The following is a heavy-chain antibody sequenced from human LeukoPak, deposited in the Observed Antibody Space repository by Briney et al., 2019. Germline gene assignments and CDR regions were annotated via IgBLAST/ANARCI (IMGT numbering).Heavy chain of an antibody. J-gene: IGHJ6*03. CDR3: ARDSPPYSSSWYQPGPNYYYYYYMDV. CDR1: GGSIITNDYW. Sequence: SETLSLTCVVSGGSIITNDYWWGWIRQPPGKGLEWIGTIDHAGTTFYNVSLKSRVTISVDTSKNQFSLKLSSVTAADTAVYYCARDSPPYSSSWYQPGPNYYYYYYMDVWGKGTTVTVSS. D-gene: IGHD6-13*01. CDR2: IDHAGTT. V-gene: IGHV4-39*07.